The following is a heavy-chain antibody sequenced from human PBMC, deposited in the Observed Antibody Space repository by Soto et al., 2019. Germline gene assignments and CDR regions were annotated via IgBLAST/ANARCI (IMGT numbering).Heavy chain of an antibody. CDR2: IFHSGST. CDR3: ARVYSGSYSDY. CDR1: GGSISNNW. J-gene: IGHJ4*02. Sequence: SETLSLTCTVSGGSISNNWWSWVRQPPGKGLEWIGEIFHSGSTNYNPSLKTRVTISVDKSKNQFSLKLSSVTAADTAVYYCARVYSGSYSDYWGQGTLVTVSS. V-gene: IGHV4-4*02. D-gene: IGHD1-26*01.